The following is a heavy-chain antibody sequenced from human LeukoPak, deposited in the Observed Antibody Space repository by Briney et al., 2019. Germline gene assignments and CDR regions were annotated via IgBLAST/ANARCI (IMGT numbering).Heavy chain of an antibody. V-gene: IGHV1-69*13. J-gene: IGHJ6*04. Sequence: SVKVSCKASGGTFSSYAISWVRQAPGQGLEWMGGIIPIFGTANYAQEFQGRVTITADESTSTAYMELSSLRSEDTAVYYCARSTFPEEHYYYGMDVWDKGTTVTVSS. CDR3: ARSTFPEEHYYYGMDV. CDR1: GGTFSSYA. CDR2: IIPIFGTA. D-gene: IGHD1-26*01.